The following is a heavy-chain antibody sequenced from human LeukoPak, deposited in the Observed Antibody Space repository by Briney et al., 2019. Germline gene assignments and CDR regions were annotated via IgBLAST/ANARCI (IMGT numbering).Heavy chain of an antibody. V-gene: IGHV3-13*01. CDR3: ARGANPFMTTVTLYDY. CDR1: GFTFSSYD. Sequence: GGSLRHSCAASGFTFSSYDMHWVRQATGKGLEWVSAIGTAGDTYYPGSVKGRFTISRENAKNSLYLQMNSLRAGDTAVYYCARGANPFMTTVTLYDYWGQGTLVTVSS. CDR2: IGTAGDT. D-gene: IGHD4-17*01. J-gene: IGHJ4*02.